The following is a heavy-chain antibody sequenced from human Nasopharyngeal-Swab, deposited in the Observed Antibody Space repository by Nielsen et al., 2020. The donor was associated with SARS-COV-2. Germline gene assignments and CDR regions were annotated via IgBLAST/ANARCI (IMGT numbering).Heavy chain of an antibody. D-gene: IGHD6-13*01. CDR3: ARDSGQELVAYYFGMDV. CDR1: RFTFTRRTFA. J-gene: IGHJ6*02. CDR2: ISHDGSNK. Sequence: GESLKISCAVSRFTFTRRTFAVHWVRQTPDKGLEWVSTISHDGSNKYYGDSVKGRFTISRDSSRNTLYLQMNNLRPEDTAIYYCARDSGQELVAYYFGMDVWGQGTTVIVSS. V-gene: IGHV3-30*04.